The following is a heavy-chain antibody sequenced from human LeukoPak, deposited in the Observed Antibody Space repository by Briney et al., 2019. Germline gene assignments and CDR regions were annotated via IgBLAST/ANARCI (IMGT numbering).Heavy chain of an antibody. D-gene: IGHD5-12*01. Sequence: GGSLRLSCAASGFTFSNYAMHWVRQASGKGLEWVAVISFDGNNDHYAESVKGRFIISRDNSNNHVFLQMTSLSAEDTAVYYCARDAGYSGYVEDYWGQGTLVTVSS. J-gene: IGHJ4*02. CDR3: ARDAGYSGYVEDY. CDR2: ISFDGNND. V-gene: IGHV3-30-3*01. CDR1: GFTFSNYA.